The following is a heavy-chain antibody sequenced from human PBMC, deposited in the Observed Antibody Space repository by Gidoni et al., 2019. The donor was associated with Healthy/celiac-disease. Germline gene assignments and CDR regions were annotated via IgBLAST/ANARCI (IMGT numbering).Heavy chain of an antibody. CDR3: ARDGSRERDTAMVPRGDWFDP. V-gene: IGHV1-18*01. D-gene: IGHD5-18*01. CDR2: ISAYNGNT. J-gene: IGHJ5*02. Sequence: QVQLVQSGAEVKKPGASVKVSCKASGYTFTRYGISWVRQAPGQGLEWMGWISAYNGNTNYAQKLQGRVTMTTDTSTSTAYMELRSRRSDDTAVYYCARDGSRERDTAMVPRGDWFDPWGQGTLVTVSS. CDR1: GYTFTRYG.